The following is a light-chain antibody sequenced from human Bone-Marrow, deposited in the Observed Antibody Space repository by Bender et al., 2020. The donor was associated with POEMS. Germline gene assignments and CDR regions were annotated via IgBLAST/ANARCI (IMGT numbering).Light chain of an antibody. CDR1: SSKFGSYP. V-gene: IGLV1-44*01. CDR3: ATWDDSLNGWV. J-gene: IGLJ3*02. CDR2: NNS. Sequence: QSVLTQPPSASGTPGQRVTISCSGSSSKFGSYPVNWYQQLPGAAPKLVIFNNSQRPSGVPDRFSGSNSGTSASLAIGGRLSDDEADFYCATWDDSLNGWVFGGGTKLTVL.